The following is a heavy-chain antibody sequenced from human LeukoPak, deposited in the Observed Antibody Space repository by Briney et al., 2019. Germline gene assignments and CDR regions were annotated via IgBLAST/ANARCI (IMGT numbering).Heavy chain of an antibody. D-gene: IGHD3-3*01. CDR1: GGSISGYF. V-gene: IGHV4-59*01. CDR2: IYYTGST. J-gene: IGHJ6*03. CDR3: AREFSDFWSGNYYYMDV. Sequence: SETLSLTCTVSGGSISGYFWSWIRQPPGKGLEWIGYIYYTGSTNYNPSLKSRVTISLDTSKNQFSLKLNSVTAADTAVYYCAREFSDFWSGNYYYMDVWGKGTTVTVSS.